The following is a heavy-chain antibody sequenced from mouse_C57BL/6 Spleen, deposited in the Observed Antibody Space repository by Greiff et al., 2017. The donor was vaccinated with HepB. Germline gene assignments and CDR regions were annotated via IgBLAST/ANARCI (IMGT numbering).Heavy chain of an antibody. D-gene: IGHD1-1*01. V-gene: IGHV1-69*01. J-gene: IGHJ3*01. CDR3: ARSNYGSSYLFAY. Sequence: QVQLQQPGAELVMPGASVKLSCKASGYTFTSYWMHWVKQRPGQGLEWIGEIDPSDSYTNYNQKFKGKSTLTVDKSSSTAYMQLSSLTSEDSAVYYCARSNYGSSYLFAYWGQGTLVTVSA. CDR1: GYTFTSYW. CDR2: IDPSDSYT.